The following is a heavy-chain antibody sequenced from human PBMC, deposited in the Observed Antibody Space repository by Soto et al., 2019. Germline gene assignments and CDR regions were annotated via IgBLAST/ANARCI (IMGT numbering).Heavy chain of an antibody. CDR2: INHSGST. D-gene: IGHD3-22*01. CDR1: GGSFSGYY. Sequence: SETLSLTCAVYGGSFSGYYWSGIRQPPGKGLAWIGEINHSGSTNYNPSLKSRVTISVDTSKNQFSLKLSSVTAADTAVYYCASHRRGSGYYFNDAFDIWGQGTMVTVSS. J-gene: IGHJ3*02. CDR3: ASHRRGSGYYFNDAFDI. V-gene: IGHV4-34*01.